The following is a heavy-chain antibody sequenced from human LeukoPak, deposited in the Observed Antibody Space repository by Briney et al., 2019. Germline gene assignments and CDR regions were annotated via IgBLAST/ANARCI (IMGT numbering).Heavy chain of an antibody. CDR3: AKSREGLLWFGEFDY. J-gene: IGHJ4*02. V-gene: IGHV3-23*01. CDR1: GCTFSSYA. Sequence: GGSLRLSCAASGCTFSSYAMSWVRQAPGKGLEWVSAISGSGGSTYYADSVKGRFTISRDNSKNTLYLQMNSLRAEDTAVYYCAKSREGLLWFGEFDYWGQGTLVTVSS. D-gene: IGHD3-10*01. CDR2: ISGSGGST.